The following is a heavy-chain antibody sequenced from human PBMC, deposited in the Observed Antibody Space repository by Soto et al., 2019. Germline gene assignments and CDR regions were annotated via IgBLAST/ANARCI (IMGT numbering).Heavy chain of an antibody. Sequence: QVQLQQWGAGLLKPSETLSLTCAVYGGSFSGYYWSWIRQPPGKGLEWIGEINHSGSTNYNPSLKSRVTISVDTSKNQFSLRLSSVTAADTAVYYCARGPVLLLFGPSYYYYYYMDVWGKGTTVTVSS. CDR2: INHSGST. V-gene: IGHV4-34*01. D-gene: IGHD3-10*01. CDR1: GGSFSGYY. J-gene: IGHJ6*03. CDR3: ARGPVLLLFGPSYYYYYYMDV.